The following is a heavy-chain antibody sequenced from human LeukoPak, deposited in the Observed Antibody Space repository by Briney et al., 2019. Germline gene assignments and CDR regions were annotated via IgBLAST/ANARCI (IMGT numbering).Heavy chain of an antibody. CDR1: GASITTPGYY. J-gene: IGHJ4*02. V-gene: IGHV4-61*02. D-gene: IGHD4-17*01. Sequence: PSQTLSLTCTVSGASITTPGYYWSWIRQPAGKGLEWIGRTYTGGRAEYNPSLDSRATISVDVSKKQFSLTLTSVTAADTAAYFCATERVYGVSSPAFDSWGQGTQVTVSS. CDR3: ATERVYGVSSPAFDS. CDR2: TYTGGRA.